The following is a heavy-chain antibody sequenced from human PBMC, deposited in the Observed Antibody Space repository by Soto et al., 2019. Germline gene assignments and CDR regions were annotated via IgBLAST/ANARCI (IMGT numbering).Heavy chain of an antibody. V-gene: IGHV1-46*01. Sequence: ASVKVSCKASENTFTGYYMHWVRQAPGQGLEGMGIINPSGGSTVYAQNFQGRVTMTRDTSTSTVYMEMSSLRSEDTALYYCARTRLSPYYFDYWGQGTLVTVSS. CDR3: ARTRLSPYYFDY. CDR1: ENTFTGYY. J-gene: IGHJ4*02. CDR2: INPSGGST.